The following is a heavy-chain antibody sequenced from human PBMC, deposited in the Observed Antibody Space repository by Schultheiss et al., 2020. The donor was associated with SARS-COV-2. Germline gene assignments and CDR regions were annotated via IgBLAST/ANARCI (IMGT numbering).Heavy chain of an antibody. Sequence: EGSLRLSCAASEFIVSTNYMSWVRQAPGKGLEWVAVIYSGGATYYADSVKGRFTISRDNSKNTLYLQMNSLRAEDTAVYYCARNHSSGWSLDYWGQGTLVTVSS. V-gene: IGHV3-53*01. D-gene: IGHD6-19*01. CDR2: IYSGGAT. J-gene: IGHJ4*02. CDR3: ARNHSSGWSLDY. CDR1: EFIVSTNY.